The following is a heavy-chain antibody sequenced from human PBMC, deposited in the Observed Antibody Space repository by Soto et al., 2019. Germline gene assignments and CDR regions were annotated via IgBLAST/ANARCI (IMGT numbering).Heavy chain of an antibody. CDR3: ARGDRITIFGVVIPDY. Sequence: ASVKVSCKASGYTFTSYDINWVRQATGQGLEWMGWMNPNSGNTGYAQKFQGRVTMTRSTSISTAYMELSSLRSEDTAVYYCARGDRITIFGVVIPDYWGQGTLVTVSS. CDR2: MNPNSGNT. D-gene: IGHD3-3*01. V-gene: IGHV1-8*01. J-gene: IGHJ4*02. CDR1: GYTFTSYD.